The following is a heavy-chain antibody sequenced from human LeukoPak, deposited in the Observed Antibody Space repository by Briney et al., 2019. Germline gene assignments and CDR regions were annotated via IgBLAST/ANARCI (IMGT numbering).Heavy chain of an antibody. Sequence: PGGSLRLSCGVSGFIFSDYGMHWVRQAPGKGLEWVAVISYDGSNKYYADSVKGRFTISRDNSKNTLYLQVNSLRAEDTAVYYCAKSGGGYSSGWFYWGQGTLVTVSS. CDR2: ISYDGSNK. CDR1: GFIFSDYG. J-gene: IGHJ4*02. D-gene: IGHD6-19*01. CDR3: AKSGGGYSSGWFY. V-gene: IGHV3-30*18.